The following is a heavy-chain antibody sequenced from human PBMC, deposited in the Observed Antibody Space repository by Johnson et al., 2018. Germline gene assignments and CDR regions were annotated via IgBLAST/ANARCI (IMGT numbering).Heavy chain of an antibody. CDR2: IWYDGSNK. J-gene: IGHJ6*02. V-gene: IGHV3-33*08. Sequence: QVQLVESGGGVVQPGGSLRLSCAASGFTFSSYAMSWVRQAPGKGLEWVAVIWYDGSNKYYADSVKGRFTISRDNSKNTLYLQMNSLRAEDMAVYYCGRDPHGYLLCGMDVWGQGTTVTVSS. CDR3: GRDPHGYLLCGMDV. D-gene: IGHD2-2*03. CDR1: GFTFSSYA.